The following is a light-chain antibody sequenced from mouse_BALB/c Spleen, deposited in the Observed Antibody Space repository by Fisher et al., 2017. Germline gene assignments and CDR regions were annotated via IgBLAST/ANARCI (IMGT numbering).Light chain of an antibody. V-gene: IGKV4-59*01. J-gene: IGKJ1*01. CDR2: RTS. CDR1: SSVSY. CDR3: QQGSSIPRWT. Sequence: IVLTQSPAIMSASPGEKVTMTCSASSSVSYMHWYQQKSGTSPKLLIYRTSNLASGVPARFSGSGSGTSYSLTIGTMEAEDVATYYCQQGSSIPRWTFGGGTKLEIK.